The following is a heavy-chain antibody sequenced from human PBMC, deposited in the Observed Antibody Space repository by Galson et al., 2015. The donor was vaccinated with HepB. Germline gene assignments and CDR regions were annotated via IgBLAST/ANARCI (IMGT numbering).Heavy chain of an antibody. D-gene: IGHD3-10*01. CDR3: ATSFGEWFGELFGANI. CDR1: GYTLTELS. Sequence: SVKVSCKVSGYTLTELSMHWVRQAPGKGLEWMGGFDPEDGETIYAQKFQGRVTMTEDTSTDTAYMELSSLRSEDTAVYYCATSFGEWFGELFGANIWGQGTMVTVSS. V-gene: IGHV1-24*01. J-gene: IGHJ3*02. CDR2: FDPEDGET.